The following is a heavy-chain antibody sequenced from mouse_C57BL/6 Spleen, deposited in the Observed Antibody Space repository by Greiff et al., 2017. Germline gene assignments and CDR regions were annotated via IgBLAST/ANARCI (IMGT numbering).Heavy chain of an antibody. CDR1: GYTFTSYW. Sequence: VQLQQPGAELVKPGASVKMSCKASGYTFTSYWITWVKQRPGQGLEWIGEIYPGSGSTNYNEKFKSKATLTVDTSSSTAYMQLSSLTSEDSAVYYCARRVDWYFDVWGTGTTVTVSS. CDR3: ARRVDWYFDV. D-gene: IGHD1-1*01. J-gene: IGHJ1*03. V-gene: IGHV1-55*01. CDR2: IYPGSGST.